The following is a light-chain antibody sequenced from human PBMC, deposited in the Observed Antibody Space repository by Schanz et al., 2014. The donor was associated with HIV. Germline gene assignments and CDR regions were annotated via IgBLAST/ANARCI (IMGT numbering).Light chain of an antibody. CDR1: SSDVGGYNY. V-gene: IGLV2-11*01. CDR3: SSYAGSNNFWV. J-gene: IGLJ3*02. CDR2: DVS. Sequence: QSALTQPRSVSGSPGQSVTISCTGTSSDVGGYNYVSWYQQHPGKAPKLIIYDVSKRPSGVPDRFSGSKSGNTASLTVSGLQAEDEADYYCSSYAGSNNFWVFGGGTKLTVL.